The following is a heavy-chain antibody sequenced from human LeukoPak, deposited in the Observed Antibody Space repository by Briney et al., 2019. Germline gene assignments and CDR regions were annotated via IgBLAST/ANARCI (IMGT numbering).Heavy chain of an antibody. Sequence: PGMSLRLSCAASGFPFSTYGMHWVRQAPGKGLEWVAAISNDGNNKFYADSVKGRFTISRDNPKNTMNLQMNSLRAGDTAVYYCAKGGGVIGRSYYFDYWGQGTLVTVSS. CDR2: ISNDGNNK. D-gene: IGHD2-8*02. J-gene: IGHJ4*02. V-gene: IGHV3-30*18. CDR3: AKGGGVIGRSYYFDY. CDR1: GFPFSTYG.